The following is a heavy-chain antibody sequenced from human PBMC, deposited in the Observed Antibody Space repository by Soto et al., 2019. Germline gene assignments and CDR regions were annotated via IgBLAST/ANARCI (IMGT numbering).Heavy chain of an antibody. CDR2: IYYSGST. Sequence: QVQLQESGPGLVKPSETLSLTCTVSGGSISSYYWSWIRQPPGKGLEWIGYIYYSGSTNYNPSLKSRVTISVDTSKNQFSLKLSSVTAADTAVYYCARNDYGDYVSVYWGQGTLVTVSS. J-gene: IGHJ4*02. CDR1: GGSISSYY. V-gene: IGHV4-59*01. CDR3: ARNDYGDYVSVY. D-gene: IGHD4-17*01.